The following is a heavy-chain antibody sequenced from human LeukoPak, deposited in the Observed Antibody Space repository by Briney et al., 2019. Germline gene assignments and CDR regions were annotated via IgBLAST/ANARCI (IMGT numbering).Heavy chain of an antibody. CDR2: IWYDGGNE. CDR1: GFTFSSYG. D-gene: IGHD5-12*01. V-gene: IGHV3-33*01. Sequence: GKSLRLSCAASGFTFSSYGMRWVRQAPGKGLEWVAIIWYDGGNEYYVDSVKGRFTISRDNSKNTLYLQVNSLRAEDTAVYYCARSTSGSGYDIDYWGQGTLVTVSS. CDR3: ARSTSGSGYDIDY. J-gene: IGHJ4*02.